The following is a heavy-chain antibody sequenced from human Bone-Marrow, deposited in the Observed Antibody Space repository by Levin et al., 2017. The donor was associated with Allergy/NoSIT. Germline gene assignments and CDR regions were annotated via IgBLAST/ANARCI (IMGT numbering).Heavy chain of an antibody. CDR1: GGSFSGYY. D-gene: IGHD6-13*01. CDR2: INHSGST. Sequence: GSLRLSCAVYGGSFSGYYWSWIRQPPGKGLEWIGEINHSGSTNYNPSLKSRVTISVDTSKNQFSLKLSSVTAADTAVYYCAVFGIAAAGTLARGRFDPWGQGTLVTVSS. J-gene: IGHJ5*02. V-gene: IGHV4-34*01. CDR3: AVFGIAAAGTLARGRFDP.